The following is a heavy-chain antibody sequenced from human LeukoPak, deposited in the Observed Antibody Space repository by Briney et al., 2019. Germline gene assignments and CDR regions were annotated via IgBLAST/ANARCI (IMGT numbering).Heavy chain of an antibody. CDR3: ARVLGMATNGWFDP. J-gene: IGHJ5*02. V-gene: IGHV4-61*05. D-gene: IGHD5-24*01. Sequence: SETLSLTCTVSGGSISSTTYYWAWIRQPPGKGLEWIGYIYYSGSTNYNPSLKSRVTISVDTSKNQFSLKLSSVTAADTAVYYCARVLGMATNGWFDPWGQGTLVTVSS. CDR2: IYYSGST. CDR1: GGSISSTTYY.